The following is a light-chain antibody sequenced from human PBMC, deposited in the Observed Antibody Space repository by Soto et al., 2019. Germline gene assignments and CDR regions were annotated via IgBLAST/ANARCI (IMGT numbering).Light chain of an antibody. V-gene: IGKV3-11*01. Sequence: TQSPATLSLSPGERATLSCRASQSVSSYLAWYQQKPGQAPRLLIYHASNRATGIPARFSGSGSGTDFTLTISSLEPEDFAVYYCQQRSNWLFTFGPGTKVDIK. CDR1: QSVSSY. J-gene: IGKJ3*01. CDR3: QQRSNWLFT. CDR2: HAS.